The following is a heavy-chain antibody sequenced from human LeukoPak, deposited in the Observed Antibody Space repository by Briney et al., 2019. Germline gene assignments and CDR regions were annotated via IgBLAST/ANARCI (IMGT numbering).Heavy chain of an antibody. CDR1: GFIFSNYW. D-gene: IGHD4-11*01. CDR3: AREVHSNYDY. J-gene: IGHJ4*02. V-gene: IGHV3-23*01. CDR2: ISGSGGST. Sequence: GGSLRLSCAASGFIFSNYWMYWVRQAPGKGLEWVSAISGSGGSTYYADSVKGRFTISRDNSKNTLYLQMNSLRAEDAAVYYCAREVHSNYDYWGQGTLVTVSS.